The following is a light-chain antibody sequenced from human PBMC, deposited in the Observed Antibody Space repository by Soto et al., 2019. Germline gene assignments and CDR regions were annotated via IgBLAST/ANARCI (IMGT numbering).Light chain of an antibody. CDR2: AAS. CDR1: QSISVH. J-gene: IGKJ2*01. Sequence: DIQMTQSPSYLSASVGDTVNITCRASQSISVHLNWYQQKPGKVPKLLIYAASNLQSGVPSSFSGSGSETDFALTISCLQPEDFATYYCQQSYITPYTFGQGTKLQIK. V-gene: IGKV1-39*01. CDR3: QQSYITPYT.